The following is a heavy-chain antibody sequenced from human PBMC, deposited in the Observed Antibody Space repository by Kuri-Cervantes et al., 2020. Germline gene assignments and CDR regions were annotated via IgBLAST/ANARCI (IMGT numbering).Heavy chain of an antibody. V-gene: IGHV3-23*01. CDR3: ARDWEYYDFWSGYSSGTRSYYHYGMDV. Sequence: AGSLTLSCAVSGFTFSSYAMSWVRQAPGKGLEWVSAISGSGGSTYYADSVKGRFTISRDNAKNSLYLQMNSLRAEDTAVYYCARDWEYYDFWSGYSSGTRSYYHYGMDVWGQGPTVTVSS. D-gene: IGHD3-3*01. J-gene: IGHJ6*02. CDR2: ISGSGGST. CDR1: GFTFSSYA.